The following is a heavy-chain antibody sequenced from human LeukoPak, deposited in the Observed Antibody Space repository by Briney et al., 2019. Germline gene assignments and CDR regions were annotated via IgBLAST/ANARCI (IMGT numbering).Heavy chain of an antibody. J-gene: IGHJ3*02. D-gene: IGHD3-22*01. CDR3: ARGRLESFSYYYDSSGYYSDAFDI. Sequence: ASVKVSCKASGYTFTSYDINWVRQATGQGLEWMGWMNPNSGNTGYAQKFQGRVTMTRNTSISTAYMELSSLRSEDTAVYYCARGRLESFSYYYDSSGYYSDAFDIWGQGTMVTVPS. CDR1: GYTFTSYD. V-gene: IGHV1-8*01. CDR2: MNPNSGNT.